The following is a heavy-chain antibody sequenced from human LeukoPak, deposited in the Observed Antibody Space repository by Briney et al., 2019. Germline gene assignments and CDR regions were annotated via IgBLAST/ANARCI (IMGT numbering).Heavy chain of an antibody. CDR1: GFTFSSYA. CDR3: GKSDYGYWFDP. CDR2: INDRGRNI. V-gene: IGHV3-23*01. J-gene: IGHJ5*02. Sequence: GGSLRLSCAAPGFTFSSYAMGWVRQAPGKGLEWVSAINDRGRNIYYADSVKGRFTISRDNSKNTLYLQMNSLRVEDTAIYYCGKSDYGYWFDPWGQGTLVTVSS. D-gene: IGHD4-17*01.